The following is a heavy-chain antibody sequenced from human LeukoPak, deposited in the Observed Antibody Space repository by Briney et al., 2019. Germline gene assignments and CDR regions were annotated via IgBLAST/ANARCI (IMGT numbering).Heavy chain of an antibody. CDR3: ARDSSPFGSGIDASDV. Sequence: PGGSLRLSCAASGFTFSDYYINWIRQAPGQGLEWISYISHTSRTIYYAESVKGRFTISRDNTENSVFLQMNSLRADDTAVYYCARDSSPFGSGIDASDVWGQGTMVTISS. J-gene: IGHJ3*01. V-gene: IGHV3-11*01. D-gene: IGHD3-10*01. CDR2: ISHTSRTI. CDR1: GFTFSDYY.